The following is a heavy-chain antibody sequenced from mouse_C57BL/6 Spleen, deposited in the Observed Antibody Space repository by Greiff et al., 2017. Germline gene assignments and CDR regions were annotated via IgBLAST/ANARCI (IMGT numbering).Heavy chain of an antibody. D-gene: IGHD1-1*01. Sequence: EVQLQQSGAELVKPGASVKLSCTASGFNIKDYYMHWVKQRTEQGLEWIGRIDPEDGETKYAPKFQGKATITADTSSNTAYLQLSSLTSVETAVYYCAGRVGVYYYGSSDDALDYWGQGTSGTVSS. CDR2: IDPEDGET. CDR3: AGRVGVYYYGSSDDALDY. J-gene: IGHJ4*01. V-gene: IGHV14-2*01. CDR1: GFNIKDYY.